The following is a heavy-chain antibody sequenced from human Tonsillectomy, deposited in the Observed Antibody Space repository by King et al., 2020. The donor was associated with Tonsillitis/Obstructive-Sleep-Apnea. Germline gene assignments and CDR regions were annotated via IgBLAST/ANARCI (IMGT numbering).Heavy chain of an antibody. CDR2: ISGSGGST. Sequence: VQLVESGGGLVQPGGSLRLSCAASGFTFSNYAMNWVRQAPGKGLEWVSAISGSGGSTYYADSVKGRFTISRDNSKNTLYLQMNSLRAEDTAVYFCAKDISSGYSYYFDYWGQGILVTVSS. J-gene: IGHJ4*02. D-gene: IGHD3-22*01. CDR3: AKDISSGYSYYFDY. V-gene: IGHV3-23*04. CDR1: GFTFSNYA.